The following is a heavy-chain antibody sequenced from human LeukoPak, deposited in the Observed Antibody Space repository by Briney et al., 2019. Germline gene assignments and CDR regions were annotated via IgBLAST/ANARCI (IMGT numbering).Heavy chain of an antibody. D-gene: IGHD1-14*01. CDR1: GFTFSSYA. V-gene: IGHV3-23*01. CDR2: ISGSGGST. Sequence: GGSLRLSCAASGFTFSSYAMSWVRQAPGKGLEWVSAISGSGGSTYYADSVKGRFTISRDNSKNTMSVQMDDLRAEDTAVYYCTRYNNDHFDYWGQGTLVTVSS. CDR3: TRYNNDHFDY. J-gene: IGHJ4*02.